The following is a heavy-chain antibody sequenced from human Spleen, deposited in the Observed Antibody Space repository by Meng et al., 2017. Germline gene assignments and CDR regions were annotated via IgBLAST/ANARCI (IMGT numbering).Heavy chain of an antibody. Sequence: GGSLRLSCAASGFTFSSYAMNWVRQAPKKGLEWVAGISASGSITHADSVKGRFTISRDNSKNTVYLQMIRLSAEDTAVYYCAKGGHFYPSSGTENPYYYYYYGMDVWGQGTMVTVSS. CDR1: GFTFSSYA. V-gene: IGHV3-23*01. CDR3: AKGGHFYPSSGTENPYYYYYYGMDV. J-gene: IGHJ6*02. D-gene: IGHD3-22*01. CDR2: ISASGSIT.